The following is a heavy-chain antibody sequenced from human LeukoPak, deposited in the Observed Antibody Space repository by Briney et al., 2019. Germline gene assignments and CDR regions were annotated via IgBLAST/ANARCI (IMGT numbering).Heavy chain of an antibody. CDR1: GGSISSSSYY. J-gene: IGHJ4*02. D-gene: IGHD2-15*01. CDR2: IYYSGST. Sequence: SETLSLTCTVSGGSISSSSYYWSWIRQPPGKGLEWIGYIYYSGSTNYNPSLKSRVTISVDTSKNQFSLKLSSVTAADTAVYYCATTPGSYWGQGTLVTVSS. V-gene: IGHV4-61*05. CDR3: ATTPGSY.